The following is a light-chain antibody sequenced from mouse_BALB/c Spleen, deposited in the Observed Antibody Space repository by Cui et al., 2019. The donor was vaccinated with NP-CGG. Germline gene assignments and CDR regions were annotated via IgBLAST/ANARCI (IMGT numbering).Light chain of an antibody. Sequence: QADVTQESALTTSPGDTVPLTRHSRTWAVSSINHAKWGQEKPDHLFTGLIGGTKNRAPGVPARFSGSLIGDKAALTITGAQTEDEAIYFCALWYSNHWVFGGGTKLTVL. CDR1: TWAVSSINH. CDR3: ALWYSNHWV. J-gene: IGLJ1*01. V-gene: IGLV1*01. CDR2: GTK.